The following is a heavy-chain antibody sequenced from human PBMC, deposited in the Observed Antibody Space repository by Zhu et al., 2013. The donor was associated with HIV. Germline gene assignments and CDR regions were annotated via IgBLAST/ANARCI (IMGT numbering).Heavy chain of an antibody. CDR1: GGTFSSYA. Sequence: QVQLVQSGAEVKKPGSSVKVSCKASGGTFSSYAISWVRQAPGQGLEWMGGIIPIFGTANYAQKFQGRVTITADESTSTAYMELSSLRSEDTAVYYCAVHPWGVLNGGNSVIGAGAFDIWGQGTMVTVSS. CDR3: AVHPWGVLNGGNSVIGAGAFDI. V-gene: IGHV1-69*01. CDR2: IIPIFGTA. D-gene: IGHD2-21*02. J-gene: IGHJ3*02.